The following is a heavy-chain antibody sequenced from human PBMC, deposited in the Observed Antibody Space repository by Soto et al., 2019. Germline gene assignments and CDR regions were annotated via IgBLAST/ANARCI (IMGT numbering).Heavy chain of an antibody. J-gene: IGHJ4*02. Sequence: QVHLVQSGAEVKKPGASVKVSCKGSGYAFTTYGITWVRLAPGQGLEWMGWISAHNGNTNYAQKLQGRVTVTRDTSTSTAYMELRSLRSADTAVYYCARGRYGDYWGQGALVTVSS. CDR3: ARGRYGDY. CDR1: GYAFTTYG. V-gene: IGHV1-18*01. CDR2: ISAHNGNT. D-gene: IGHD1-1*01.